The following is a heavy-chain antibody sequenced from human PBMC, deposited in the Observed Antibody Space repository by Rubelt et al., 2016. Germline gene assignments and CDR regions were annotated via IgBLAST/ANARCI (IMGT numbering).Heavy chain of an antibody. CDR2: INSDGSST. Sequence: QVPGKGLVWVSRINSDGSSTSYVDSVKGRFVISRDDAQSSLYLQMNSLRAEDTAFYYCARARGYTYTDAFDIWGQGTMVTVSS. V-gene: IGHV3-74*01. CDR3: ARARGYTYTDAFDI. D-gene: IGHD5-18*01. J-gene: IGHJ3*02.